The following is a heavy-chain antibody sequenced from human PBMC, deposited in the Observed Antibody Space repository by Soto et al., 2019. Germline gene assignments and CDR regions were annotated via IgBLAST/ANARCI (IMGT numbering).Heavy chain of an antibody. J-gene: IGHJ5*02. CDR3: ARDPSRATARWFDP. CDR2: IYHSGST. CDR1: GYSISSGYY. Sequence: PWETLSLTCAVSGYSISSGYYWGWIRQPPGKRLEWIGSIYHSGSTYYNPSLKSRVTISVDTSKNQFSLKLSSVTAADTAVYYCARDPSRATARWFDPWGQGTLVTVSS. D-gene: IGHD5-12*01. V-gene: IGHV4-38-2*02.